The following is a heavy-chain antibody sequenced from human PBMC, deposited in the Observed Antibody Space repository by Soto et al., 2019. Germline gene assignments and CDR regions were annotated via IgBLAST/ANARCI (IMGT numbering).Heavy chain of an antibody. J-gene: IGHJ5*02. V-gene: IGHV4-34*01. D-gene: IGHD2-15*01. CDR3: ARGRPAVIVVVVAARNSSDP. Sequence: SETLSLTCAVYGGSFSGYYWSWIRQPPGKGLEWIGEINHSGSTNYNPSLKSRVTISVDTSKNQFSLKLSSVTAADTAVYYCARGRPAVIVVVVAARNSSDPRGQGTLAPVAT. CDR2: INHSGST. CDR1: GGSFSGYY.